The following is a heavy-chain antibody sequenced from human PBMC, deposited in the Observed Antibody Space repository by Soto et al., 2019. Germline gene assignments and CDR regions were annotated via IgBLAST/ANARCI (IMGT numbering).Heavy chain of an antibody. J-gene: IGHJ6*04. D-gene: IGHD3-10*01. Sequence: SGPTLVKPTQTLTLTCTFSGFSLSTSGMCVSWIRQPPGKALEWLARIDWDDDKYYSTSLKTRLTISKDTSKNQVVLTMTNMDPVDTATYYCARNYRAYGSGSRQLDVWGKGTTVTVSS. V-gene: IGHV2-70*11. CDR2: IDWDDDK. CDR3: ARNYRAYGSGSRQLDV. CDR1: GFSLSTSGMC.